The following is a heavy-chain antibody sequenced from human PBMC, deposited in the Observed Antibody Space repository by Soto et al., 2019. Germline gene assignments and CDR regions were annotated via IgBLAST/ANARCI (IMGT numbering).Heavy chain of an antibody. D-gene: IGHD1-7*01. CDR2: INSDGSSA. Sequence: GALRLSCAASGFTFSNYWMHWVRQAPGKGLVWVSRINSDGSSASYADSVKGRFTISRDNAKNTLYLQMNSLRAEDKAVYYCARDTLELLYYFDYWGQGTLVTVSS. CDR3: ARDTLELLYYFDY. V-gene: IGHV3-74*01. J-gene: IGHJ4*02. CDR1: GFTFSNYW.